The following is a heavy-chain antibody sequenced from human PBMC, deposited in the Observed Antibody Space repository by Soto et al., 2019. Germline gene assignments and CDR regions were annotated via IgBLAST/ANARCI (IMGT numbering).Heavy chain of an antibody. Sequence: XETLSLTCAVYGGSFSGYYWSWIRQPPGKGLEWIGEINHSGSTNYNPSLKSRVTISVDTSKNQFSLKLSSVTAAGTAVYYCARGHYGDSTFDPWGQGTLVTVSS. CDR3: ARGHYGDSTFDP. CDR2: INHSGST. D-gene: IGHD4-17*01. V-gene: IGHV4-34*01. J-gene: IGHJ5*02. CDR1: GGSFSGYY.